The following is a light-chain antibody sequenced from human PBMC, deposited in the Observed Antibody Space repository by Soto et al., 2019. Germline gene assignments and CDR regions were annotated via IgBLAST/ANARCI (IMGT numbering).Light chain of an antibody. Sequence: DIQMTQSPSSLSASVGDRVTITCQASQDISNYLNWYQQKPGKAPKLLIYDASNLETGVPSRFNGSRCGTDFNFMISSLQPEDIAKYYRKQYLNRRSCGGGTKLQIQ. J-gene: IGKJ4*01. V-gene: IGKV1-33*01. CDR1: QDISNY. CDR2: DAS. CDR3: KQYLNRRS.